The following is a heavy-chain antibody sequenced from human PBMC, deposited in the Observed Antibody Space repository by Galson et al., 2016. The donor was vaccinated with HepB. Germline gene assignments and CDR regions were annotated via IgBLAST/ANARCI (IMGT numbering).Heavy chain of an antibody. Sequence: TLSLTCTVSGGSISSGPHFWNWIRQPAGKGLEWIGGISTSGTTKYNPSLRSRVTISADTSKTQLSLKLSSVTASDTAMYYCARMPDSWGQGTLVTVSS. CDR3: ARMPDS. J-gene: IGHJ4*02. CDR2: ISTSGTT. CDR1: GGSISSGPHF. D-gene: IGHD2-2*01. V-gene: IGHV4-61*02.